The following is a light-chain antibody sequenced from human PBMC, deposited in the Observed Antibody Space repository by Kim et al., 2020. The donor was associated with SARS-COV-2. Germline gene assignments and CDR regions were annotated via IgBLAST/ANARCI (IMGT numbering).Light chain of an antibody. J-gene: IGKJ1*01. CDR3: QQYYSIPWT. Sequence: DIAMTQSPDSLAVSLGERATINCRSSQSVLYSSNNKNYLAWYQQKPGQPPKLLIFWASTRKSGVPDRFSGSGSGTDFTLTISSLQAEDVAVYYCQQYYSIPWTFGQGTKVDIK. V-gene: IGKV4-1*01. CDR1: QSVLYSSNNKNY. CDR2: WAS.